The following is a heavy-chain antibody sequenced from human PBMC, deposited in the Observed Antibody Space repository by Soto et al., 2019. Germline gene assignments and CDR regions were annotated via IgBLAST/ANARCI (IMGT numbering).Heavy chain of an antibody. CDR1: GFTFSSYA. CDR2: ISYDGSNK. CDR3: ARDSGSVDY. V-gene: IGHV3-30-3*01. Sequence: QPGGSLRLSCAASGFTFSSYAMHWVRQAPGKGLEWVAVISYDGSNKYYADSVKGRFTISRDNSKNTLYLQMNSLRAEDTAVYYCARDSGSVDYWGQGTLVTVSS. J-gene: IGHJ4*02. D-gene: IGHD3-10*01.